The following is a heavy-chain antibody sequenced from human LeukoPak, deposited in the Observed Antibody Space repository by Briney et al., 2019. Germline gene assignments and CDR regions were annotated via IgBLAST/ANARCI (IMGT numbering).Heavy chain of an antibody. V-gene: IGHV3-33*06. Sequence: PGRSLRLSCSASGFTFSTYGMHWVRQAPGKGLEWVAIIWYDGSNKYYADSVKGRFTISRDNSKNTLYLQMNSLRAEDTAVYYCAKGGMLPNIAGPNSLPTFWGQGTLVTVSS. D-gene: IGHD1-26*01. CDR1: GFTFSTYG. CDR2: IWYDGSNK. J-gene: IGHJ4*02. CDR3: AKGGMLPNIAGPNSLPTF.